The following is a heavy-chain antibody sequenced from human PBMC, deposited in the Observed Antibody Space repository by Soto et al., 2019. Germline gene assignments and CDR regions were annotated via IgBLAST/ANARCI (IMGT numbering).Heavy chain of an antibody. D-gene: IGHD6-13*01. CDR1: GFTFSSYG. CDR3: ARGPIAADCIDV. V-gene: IGHV3-33*01. Sequence: QVQLVESGGGVFQPGRSLRLSCEASGFTFSSYGMHWVRQAPGKGLEWVAVIWYDGSNKYYADSVKGRFTISRDNSKNTLYLQRNSLRAEDTAVYYCARGPIAADCIDVWGQGTTVTVSS. J-gene: IGHJ6*02. CDR2: IWYDGSNK.